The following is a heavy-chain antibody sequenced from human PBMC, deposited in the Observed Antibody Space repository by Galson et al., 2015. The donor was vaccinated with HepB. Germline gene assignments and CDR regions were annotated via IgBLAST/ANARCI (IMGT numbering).Heavy chain of an antibody. CDR2: IYPGDSDI. J-gene: IGHJ2*01. CDR1: GYSFSTYW. CDR3: ARRGCGGSNCYVSQKGPNWYLDF. D-gene: IGHD2-15*01. Sequence: QSGAEVKKPGESLKISCKGSGYSFSTYWIAWVRQMPGKGLEWMGIIYPGDSDIRYSPSFQGQVTFSADKSISTAYLQWSSLKASDTAMYYCARRGCGGSNCYVSQKGPNWYLDFWGRGTLVTVSS. V-gene: IGHV5-51*01.